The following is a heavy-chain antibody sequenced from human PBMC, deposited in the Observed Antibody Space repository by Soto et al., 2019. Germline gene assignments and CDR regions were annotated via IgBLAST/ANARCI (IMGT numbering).Heavy chain of an antibody. CDR3: AVISGLRYFDPDAFDI. D-gene: IGHD3-9*01. V-gene: IGHV1-58*02. CDR1: GFTFTSSA. Sequence: SVKVSCKASGFTFTSSAMQWVRQARGQRLEWIGWIVVGSGNTNYAQKFQERVTITRDMSTSTAYMELSSLRSEDTAVYYCAVISGLRYFDPDAFDIWGQGTMVTVSS. CDR2: IVVGSGNT. J-gene: IGHJ3*02.